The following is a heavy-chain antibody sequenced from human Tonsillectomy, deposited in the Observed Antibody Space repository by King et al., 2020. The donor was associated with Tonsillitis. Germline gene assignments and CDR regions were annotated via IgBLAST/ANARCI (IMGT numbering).Heavy chain of an antibody. J-gene: IGHJ4*02. D-gene: IGHD2-2*01. CDR2: ISYDGSNK. V-gene: IGHV3-30*01. CDR3: ARLYCSSTSCYQIDY. CDR1: GFTFSSYA. Sequence: VQLVESGGGVVQPGRSLRLSCAASGFTFSSYAMHWVRQAPGKGLEWVAVISYDGSNKYYADSVKGRFTISRDNSKNTLYLQMNSLRAEDTAVYYCARLYCSSTSCYQIDYWGQGTLVTVSS.